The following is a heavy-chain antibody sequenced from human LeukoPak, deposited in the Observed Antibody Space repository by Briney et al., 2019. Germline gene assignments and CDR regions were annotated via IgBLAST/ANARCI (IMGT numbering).Heavy chain of an antibody. V-gene: IGHV4-59*12. Sequence: SETLSLTCTVSGGSISSYYWSWIRQPPGKGLEWIGYIYYSGSTNYNPSLKSRVTMSVDTSKNQFSLKLSSVTAADTAVYYCARDSPGDCSSTSCYFYYYYYYMDVWGKGTTVTVSS. J-gene: IGHJ6*03. CDR2: IYYSGST. D-gene: IGHD2-2*01. CDR1: GGSISSYY. CDR3: ARDSPGDCSSTSCYFYYYYYYMDV.